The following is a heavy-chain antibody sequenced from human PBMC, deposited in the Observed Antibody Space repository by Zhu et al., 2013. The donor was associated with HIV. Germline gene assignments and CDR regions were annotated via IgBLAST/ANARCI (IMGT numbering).Heavy chain of an antibody. CDR2: INHSGST. Sequence: QVQLQQWGAGLLKPSETLSLTCAVYGGSFSGYYWSWIRQPPGKGLEWIGEINHSGSTNYNPSLKSRVTISVDTSKNQFSLKLSSVTAADTAVYYCAGPWGRGLVINYYFDYWGQGTLVTVSS. V-gene: IGHV4-34*01. D-gene: IGHD3-9*01. CDR3: AGPWGRGLVINYYFDY. J-gene: IGHJ4*02. CDR1: GGSFSGYY.